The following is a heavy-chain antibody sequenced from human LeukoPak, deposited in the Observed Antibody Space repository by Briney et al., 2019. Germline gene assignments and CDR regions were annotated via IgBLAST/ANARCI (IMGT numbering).Heavy chain of an antibody. V-gene: IGHV3-30*19. CDR3: ARGPFRYDSSGYYPDY. Sequence: QSGGSLRLSCVASGFTFSDYGMHWVRQAPGKGLEWVAVISYDGSNKYYADSVKGRFTISRDNSKNTLYLQMNSLRAEDTAVYYCARGPFRYDSSGYYPDYWGQGTLVTVSS. J-gene: IGHJ4*02. CDR2: ISYDGSNK. D-gene: IGHD3-22*01. CDR1: GFTFSDYG.